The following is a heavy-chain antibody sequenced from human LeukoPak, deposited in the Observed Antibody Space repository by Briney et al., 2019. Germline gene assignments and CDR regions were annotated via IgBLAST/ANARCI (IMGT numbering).Heavy chain of an antibody. CDR1: GFRFGSYA. D-gene: IGHD6-19*01. Sequence: GSLRLSCAASGFRFGSYAMSWVRQPPGKGLQWIGEINHSGGTNHNPSLMSRVIMSVDTSKNQISLKVSSVTAADTAVYYCARESNSGWRSLDYWGQGALVTVSS. J-gene: IGHJ4*02. CDR3: ARESNSGWRSLDY. V-gene: IGHV4-34*01. CDR2: INHSGGT.